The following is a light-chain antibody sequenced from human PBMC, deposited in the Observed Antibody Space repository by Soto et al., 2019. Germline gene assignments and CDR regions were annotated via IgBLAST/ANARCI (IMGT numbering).Light chain of an antibody. J-gene: IGLJ3*02. CDR3: AAWDDSLNGRV. CDR1: SSNIGSNT. CDR2: SNN. Sequence: QSVLTQPPSASGTPGQRVTISCSGSSSNIGSNTVNWYQQLPGTAPKLLIYSNNQRPSGVPDRFSGSKSATSASLAISGPQSEDEADYYCAAWDDSLNGRVFGGGTKLTVL. V-gene: IGLV1-44*01.